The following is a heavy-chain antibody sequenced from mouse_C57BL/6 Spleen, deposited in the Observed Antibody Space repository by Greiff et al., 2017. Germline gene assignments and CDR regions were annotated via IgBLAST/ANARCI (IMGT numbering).Heavy chain of an antibody. CDR2: FYPGSGSI. CDR3: ARHEDLKKPLWDEESYFDY. D-gene: IGHD4-1*01. J-gene: IGHJ2*01. V-gene: IGHV1-62-2*01. CDR1: GYTFTEYT. Sequence: VQLQQSGAELVKPGASVKLSCKASGYTFTEYTIHWVKQRSGQGLEWIGWFYPGSGSIKYNEKFKDKATLTADKSSSTVYMELSRLTSEDSAVYFCARHEDLKKPLWDEESYFDYWGQGTTLTVSS.